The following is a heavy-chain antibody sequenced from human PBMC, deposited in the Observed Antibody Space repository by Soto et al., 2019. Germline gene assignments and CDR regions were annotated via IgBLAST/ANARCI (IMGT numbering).Heavy chain of an antibody. D-gene: IGHD5-18*01. CDR1: GGSISSTNYY. J-gene: IGHJ4*02. CDR3: ARSEGYSYGFDFDY. Sequence: SETLSLTCTVSGGSISSTNYYWGWIRQPPGKGLEYIGNVYYSGSTDYNPSLKSRVTISVDTSKNQFSLKLSSVTAADTAVYYCARSEGYSYGFDFDYWGQGTLVTLSS. CDR2: VYYSGST. V-gene: IGHV4-39*07.